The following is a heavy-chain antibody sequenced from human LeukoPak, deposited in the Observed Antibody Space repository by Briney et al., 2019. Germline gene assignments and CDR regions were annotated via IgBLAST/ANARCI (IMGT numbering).Heavy chain of an antibody. CDR1: GFTFSSYA. CDR2: INANGDNT. CDR3: ARVPILTGSYYFDY. Sequence: GGSLRLSCAASGFTFSSYAFHWVRQAPGKGLEYVSAINANGDNTYYANSVKGRFTIPRDNSKNTLYLQMGSLRTEDMAVYYCARVPILTGSYYFDYWGQGILVTVSS. V-gene: IGHV3-64*01. D-gene: IGHD3-9*01. J-gene: IGHJ4*02.